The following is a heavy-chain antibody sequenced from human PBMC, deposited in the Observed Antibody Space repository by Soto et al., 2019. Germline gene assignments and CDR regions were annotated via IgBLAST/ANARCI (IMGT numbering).Heavy chain of an antibody. Sequence: GGSLRLSCAASGFTFSNYAMRWVRQAPGKGLEWVSGISGSGGSTYYADSVKGRFTISRDNPKNTVYLQMNSLRAEDTAVYYCAKNYYAMDVWGQGTTVTVSS. CDR1: GFTFSNYA. V-gene: IGHV3-23*01. CDR3: AKNYYAMDV. CDR2: ISGSGGST. J-gene: IGHJ6*02.